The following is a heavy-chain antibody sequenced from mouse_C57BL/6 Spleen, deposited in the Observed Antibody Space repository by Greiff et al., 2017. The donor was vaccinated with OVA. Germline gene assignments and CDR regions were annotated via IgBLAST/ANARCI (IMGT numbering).Heavy chain of an antibody. J-gene: IGHJ1*03. CDR2: INPNNGGT. V-gene: IGHV1-18*01. Sequence: VQLQQSGPELVKPGASVKIPCKASGYTFTDYNMDWVKQSHGKSLEWIGDINPNNGGTIYNQKFKGKATLTVAKSSSTSYMELRSLTSEDTAFYYCARIARDWYFDVWGTGTTVTVSS. CDR1: GYTFTDYN. CDR3: ARIARDWYFDV.